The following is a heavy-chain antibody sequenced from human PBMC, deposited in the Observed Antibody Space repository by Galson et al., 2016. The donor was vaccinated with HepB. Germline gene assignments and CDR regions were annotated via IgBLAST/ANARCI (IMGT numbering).Heavy chain of an antibody. CDR3: ARDSRDFYFDY. CDR2: TSPYNGNT. Sequence: SVKVSCKASGHTFTSYGSNYGISWVRQAPGQGLEWMGWTSPYNGNTNYAQNFRGRVTMTTDTSTSTAYMELRSLRSDDTAVYYCARDSRDFYFDYWGQGTLVTVSS. D-gene: IGHD3-3*01. V-gene: IGHV1-18*01. J-gene: IGHJ4*02. CDR1: GHTFTSYGSNYG.